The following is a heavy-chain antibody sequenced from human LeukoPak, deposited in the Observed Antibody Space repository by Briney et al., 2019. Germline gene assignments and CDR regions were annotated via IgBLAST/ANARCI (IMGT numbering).Heavy chain of an antibody. CDR3: ARSIPRDQDAFDI. J-gene: IGHJ3*02. D-gene: IGHD2-21*01. CDR2: INPNSGGT. Sequence: GASVKVSCKASGYTFTGYYMHWVRQAPGQGLEWMGWINPNSGGTNYAQKFQGRVTMTRDMSTSTVYMELSSLRSEDTAVYYCARSIPRDQDAFDIWGQGTMVTVSS. CDR1: GYTFTGYY. V-gene: IGHV1-2*02.